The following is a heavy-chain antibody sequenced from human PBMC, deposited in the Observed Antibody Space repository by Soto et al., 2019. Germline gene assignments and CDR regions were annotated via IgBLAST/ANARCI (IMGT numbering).Heavy chain of an antibody. CDR2: INSDGSST. CDR1: GFTFSSYW. CDR3: ARGPYYDFWSGYYIDYYYYYMDV. Sequence: GSLRLSCAASGFTFSSYWMHWVRQAPGKGLVWVSRINSDGSSTSYADSVKGRFTISRDNAKNTLYLQMNSLRAEDTAVYYCARGPYYDFWSGYYIDYYYYYMDVWGKGTTVTVSS. D-gene: IGHD3-3*01. J-gene: IGHJ6*03. V-gene: IGHV3-74*01.